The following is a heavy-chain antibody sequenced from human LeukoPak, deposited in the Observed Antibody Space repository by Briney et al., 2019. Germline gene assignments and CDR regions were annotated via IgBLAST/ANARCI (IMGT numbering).Heavy chain of an antibody. CDR3: ARDSYGSGSYYSN. CDR2: IYYSGST. D-gene: IGHD3-10*01. V-gene: IGHV4-30-4*08. CDR1: GGSISSGDYY. J-gene: IGHJ4*02. Sequence: PSETLSLTCTVSGGSISSGDYYWSCIRQPPGKGLECIGYIYYSGSTYYNPSLKSRVTISVDTSKNQFSLKLSSVTAADTAVYYCARDSYGSGSYYSNWGQGTLVTVSS.